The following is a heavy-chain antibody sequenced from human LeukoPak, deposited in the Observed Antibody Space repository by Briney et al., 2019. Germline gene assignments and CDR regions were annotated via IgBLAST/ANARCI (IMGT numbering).Heavy chain of an antibody. J-gene: IGHJ4*02. D-gene: IGHD6-13*01. CDR2: IIWNSGSI. CDR3: ARVVAQQLVGTSDY. V-gene: IGHV3-9*01. Sequence: GGSLRLSCAASGFTFDDYAMHWVRQAPGKGLEWVSGIIWNSGSIGYADSVKGRFTISRDNAKNSLYLQMNSLRAEDTAVYYCARVVAQQLVGTSDYWGQGTLVTVSS. CDR1: GFTFDDYA.